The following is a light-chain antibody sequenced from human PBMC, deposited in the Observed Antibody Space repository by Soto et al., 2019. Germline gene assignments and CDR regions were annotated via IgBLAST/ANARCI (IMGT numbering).Light chain of an antibody. V-gene: IGKV3D-15*01. CDR1: HCVSSS. CDR3: VQYTNWWM. Sequence: EMVMRQSPATLSLSLGERDPLSCRASHCVSSSVAWSQQKPDRSPSLLIYGASTRAIGIPARLSGSGSGTEFTLTDSSLQSEDFAVYYCVQYTNWWMFGQVTKVEIK. J-gene: IGKJ1*01. CDR2: GAS.